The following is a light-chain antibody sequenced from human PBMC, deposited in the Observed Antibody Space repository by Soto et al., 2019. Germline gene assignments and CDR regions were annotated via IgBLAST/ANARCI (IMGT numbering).Light chain of an antibody. CDR3: SSYTSSSSYV. Sequence: QSALTQPASVSGSPGQSIAISCTGTSSDVGAYNSVSWYQQYPGKAPKLMIHDVSNRTSGVSDRFSGSKSGNTASLTISGLQAEDEGDYYCSSYTSSSSYVFGSGTK. J-gene: IGLJ1*01. CDR2: DVS. V-gene: IGLV2-14*01. CDR1: SSDVGAYNS.